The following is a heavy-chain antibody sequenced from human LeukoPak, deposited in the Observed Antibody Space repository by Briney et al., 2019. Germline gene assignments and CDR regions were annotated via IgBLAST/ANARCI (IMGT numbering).Heavy chain of an antibody. CDR1: VVTFCSYA. CDR2: ISGTGSGT. J-gene: IGHJ4*02. CDR3: AKSPYGLGSYAIAGDY. Sequence: GSLRVSCAASVVTFCSYAMSCVPEAPGKGREWGSAISGTGSGTYSADSVKGRFTISRDNSKNTLYLQMNTLRAEDTAVYYCAKSPYGLGSYAIAGDYWGQGTLVTVSS. V-gene: IGHV3-23*01. D-gene: IGHD3-10*01.